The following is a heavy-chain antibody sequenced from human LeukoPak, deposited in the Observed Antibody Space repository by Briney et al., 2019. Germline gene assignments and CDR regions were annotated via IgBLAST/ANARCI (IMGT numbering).Heavy chain of an antibody. CDR1: GYSITSYW. CDR3: TRVAGNMNGYPSYYYYYMDV. CDR2: IYPSDSYT. J-gene: IGHJ6*03. Sequence: GEALQISCWGSGYSITSYWYGWVRQMPGEGLEGMGIIYPSDSYTTYSPSIQGTVSNAAAKTSRSAYLQWSSLKASDTDMYYRTRVAGNMNGYPSYYYYYMDVWGKGTTVTVSS. V-gene: IGHV5-51*01. D-gene: IGHD5-18*01.